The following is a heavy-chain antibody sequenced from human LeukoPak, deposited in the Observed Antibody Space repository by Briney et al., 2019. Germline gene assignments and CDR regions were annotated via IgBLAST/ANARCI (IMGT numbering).Heavy chain of an antibody. CDR2: SKHSGGT. Sequence: SETLSLTCAVYGGSFSGYYWSWIRQPPGKGLEWIGESKHSGGTNYNPSLKSRVTISVDTSKKQFSLTLTSVTAADTAVYYCARGQWEVRGIIITQLDYWGQGSLVTVSS. CDR1: GGSFSGYY. D-gene: IGHD3-10*01. CDR3: ARGQWEVRGIIITQLDY. V-gene: IGHV4-34*01. J-gene: IGHJ4*02.